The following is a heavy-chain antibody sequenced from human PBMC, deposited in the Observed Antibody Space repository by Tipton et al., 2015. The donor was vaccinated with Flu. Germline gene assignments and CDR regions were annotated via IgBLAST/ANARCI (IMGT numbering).Heavy chain of an antibody. V-gene: IGHV4-38-2*01. J-gene: IGHJ5*02. CDR3: AKDTVGGISSRFDP. CDR2: IHREGDT. Sequence: TLSLTCSVSGDSIGSRYYWGWIRQPPGKGLEWIGNIHREGDTYYNPPLKSRVTMSIDTSKNQISLRLSSVTAADTAMYYCAKDTVGGISSRFDPWGQGTLVTVSS. CDR1: GDSIGSRYY. D-gene: IGHD5-12*01.